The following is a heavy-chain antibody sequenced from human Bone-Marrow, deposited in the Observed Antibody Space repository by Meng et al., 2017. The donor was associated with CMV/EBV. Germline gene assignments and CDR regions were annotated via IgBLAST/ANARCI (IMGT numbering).Heavy chain of an antibody. CDR3: ARLRLWFDP. CDR2: INWNGGST. V-gene: IGHV3-20*04. J-gene: IGHJ5*02. CDR1: GFTFDDYG. Sequence: GESLKISCAASGFTFDDYGMSWVRQAPGKGLEWVSGINWNGGSTGYADSVKGRFTISRDNAKNSLYLQMNSLRAEDTAVYYCARLRLWFDPWGQGTLVTVSS. D-gene: IGHD4-11*01.